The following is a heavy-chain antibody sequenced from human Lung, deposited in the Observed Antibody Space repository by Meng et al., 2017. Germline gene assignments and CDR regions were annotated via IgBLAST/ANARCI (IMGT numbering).Heavy chain of an antibody. CDR3: AIDRGYSSSTFVDH. V-gene: IGHV3-23*01. J-gene: IGHJ4*02. D-gene: IGHD6-6*01. CDR1: GFRFINYA. CDR2: ISDNGGST. Sequence: EGQLLESGGDLVQLGGVLGLSWEGYGFRFINYAMSWVRQAPGKGPEWVSAISDNGGSTYYRDSAKGRFTMSRDNSKNTLYLQMNSLRAEDTAVYYCAIDRGYSSSTFVDHWGQGTLVTVSS.